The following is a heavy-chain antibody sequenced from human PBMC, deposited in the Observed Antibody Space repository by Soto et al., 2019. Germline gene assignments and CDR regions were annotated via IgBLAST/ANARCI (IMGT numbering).Heavy chain of an antibody. V-gene: IGHV3-21*06. CDR2: ISSTTNYI. J-gene: IGHJ4*02. CDR3: ARESEDLTSNFDY. Sequence: GGSLRLSCAASGFTFTRYSMNWVRQVPGKGLEWVSSISSTTNYIYYGDSMKGRFTISRDNAKNSLYLEMNSLRAEDTAVYYCARESEDLTSNFDYWGQGTLVTVSS. CDR1: GFTFTRYS.